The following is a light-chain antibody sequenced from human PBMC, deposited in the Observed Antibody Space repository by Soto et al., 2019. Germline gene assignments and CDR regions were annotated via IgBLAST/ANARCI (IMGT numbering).Light chain of an antibody. CDR3: QQYNNWPMYT. V-gene: IGKV3-15*01. J-gene: IGKJ2*01. Sequence: EIVMTQSPATLSVSPGERATLSCRASQSVSSNLAWYQQKPGQAPRLLIYDASTRATGISVRFSGSGSGTEFTLTISSLQSEDFAVYYCQQYNNWPMYTFCQGTKLEIK. CDR2: DAS. CDR1: QSVSSN.